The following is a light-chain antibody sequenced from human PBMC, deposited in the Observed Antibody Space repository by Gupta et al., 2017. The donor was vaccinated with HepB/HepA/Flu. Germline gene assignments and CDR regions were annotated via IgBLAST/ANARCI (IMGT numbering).Light chain of an antibody. V-gene: IGLV1-47*01. CDR3: AAWDDSLSGWV. CDR1: SSNIGSNY. J-gene: IGLJ3*02. CDR2: RNN. Sequence: QSVLTQPPSASGTPGQRVTISCSGSSSNIGSNYVYWYQQLPGPAPNLLIYRNNQRPSGVPDRFSGSKSGTSASLAISGLRSEDEADYYCAAWDDSLSGWVFGGGTKLTGL.